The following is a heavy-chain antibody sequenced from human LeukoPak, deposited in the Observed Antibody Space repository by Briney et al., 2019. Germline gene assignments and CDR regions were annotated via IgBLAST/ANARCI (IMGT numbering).Heavy chain of an antibody. J-gene: IGHJ5*02. CDR3: ARTYYYDSSGYSRQFKWFDP. D-gene: IGHD3-22*01. CDR1: GYTFTGYY. CDR2: INPNGGGT. Sequence: ASVKVSCKASGYTFTGYYMHWVRQAPGQGLEWMGWINPNGGGTNYAQKFQGRVTMTRDTSISTAYMELSRLRSDDTAVYYCARTYYYDSSGYSRQFKWFDPWGQGTLVTVSS. V-gene: IGHV1-2*02.